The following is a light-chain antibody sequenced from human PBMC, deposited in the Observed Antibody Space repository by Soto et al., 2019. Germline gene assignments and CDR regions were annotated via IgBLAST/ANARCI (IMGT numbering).Light chain of an antibody. V-gene: IGLV2-14*01. CDR2: EVS. Sequence: QSALTQPASVSGSPGQSITMSCTGSTTDIGSYNFVSWCQQHAGKAPKLVLYEVSNRPSGVSSRFSGSKSGNSASLTISGLQPEDEAHYFCSSYAATSTLVFGGGTKLTVL. CDR3: SSYAATSTLV. J-gene: IGLJ3*02. CDR1: TTDIGSYNF.